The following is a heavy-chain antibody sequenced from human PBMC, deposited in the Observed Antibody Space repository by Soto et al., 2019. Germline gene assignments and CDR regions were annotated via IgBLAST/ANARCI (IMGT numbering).Heavy chain of an antibody. V-gene: IGHV1-8*01. J-gene: IGHJ6*03. CDR1: GYTFTSYD. D-gene: IGHD1-1*01. CDR3: ARGVGPWNYYYYYMDV. CDR2: MNPNSGNT. Sequence: QVQLVQSGAEVKKPGASVKVSCKASGYTFTSYDINWVRQATGQGLEWMGWMNPNSGNTGYAQKFQGRGTMTRNTSISTAYMELSSLRSEDTAVYYCARGVGPWNYYYYYMDVWGKGTTVTVSS.